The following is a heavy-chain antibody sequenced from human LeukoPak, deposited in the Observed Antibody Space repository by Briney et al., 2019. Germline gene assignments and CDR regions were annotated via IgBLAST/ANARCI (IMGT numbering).Heavy chain of an antibody. CDR1: GFSFSSYA. D-gene: IGHD2-15*01. V-gene: IGHV3-15*01. CDR3: TTAIVVVVAATRSSNYYYMDV. CDR2: IKSKTDGGTT. J-gene: IGHJ6*03. Sequence: PGGSLRLSCAASGFSFSSYAMSWVRQAPGKGLEWVGRIKSKTDGGTTDYAAPVKGRFTISRDDSKNTLYLQMNSLKTEDTAVYYCTTAIVVVVAATRSSNYYYMDVWGKGTTVTVSS.